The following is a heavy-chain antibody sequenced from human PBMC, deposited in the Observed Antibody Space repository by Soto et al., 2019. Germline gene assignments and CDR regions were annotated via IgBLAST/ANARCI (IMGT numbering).Heavy chain of an antibody. Sequence: PSETLSLTCTVSGRSISSYYWSWIRQPPGKGLEWIGYIYYSGTTNYNPSLKSRVTISVDTSKNQFSLKLSSVTAADTAVYYCARETYGDYVGYFDPWGQGTLVTVSS. V-gene: IGHV4-59*01. D-gene: IGHD4-17*01. J-gene: IGHJ5*02. CDR1: GRSISSYY. CDR2: IYYSGTT. CDR3: ARETYGDYVGYFDP.